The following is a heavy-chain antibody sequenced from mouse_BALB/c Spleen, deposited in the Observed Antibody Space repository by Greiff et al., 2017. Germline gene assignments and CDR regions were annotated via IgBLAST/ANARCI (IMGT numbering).Heavy chain of an antibody. CDR3: TRYYRYDGAMDY. CDR1: GYTFTSYY. V-gene: IGHV1S81*02. D-gene: IGHD2-14*01. J-gene: IGHJ4*01. CDR2: INPSNGGT. Sequence: QVQLQQSGAELVKPGASVKLSCKASGYTFTSYYMYWVKQRPGQGLKWIGEINPSNGGTNFNEKFKSKATLTVDKSSSTAYMQLSSLTSEDSAVYYCTRYYRYDGAMDYWGQGTSVTVSA.